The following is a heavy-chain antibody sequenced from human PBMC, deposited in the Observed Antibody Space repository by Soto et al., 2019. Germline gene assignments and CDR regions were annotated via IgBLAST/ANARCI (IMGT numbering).Heavy chain of an antibody. Sequence: GGSLRLSCSASGFTFSSYSMNWVRQAPGKGLEWVSYISSSSSTIYYADSVKGRFTISRDNAKNSLYLQMNSLRDEDTAVYYCARDRRFGELRYYYGMDVWGQGTTVTVSS. CDR3: ARDRRFGELRYYYGMDV. CDR1: GFTFSSYS. J-gene: IGHJ6*02. V-gene: IGHV3-48*02. D-gene: IGHD3-10*01. CDR2: ISSSSSTI.